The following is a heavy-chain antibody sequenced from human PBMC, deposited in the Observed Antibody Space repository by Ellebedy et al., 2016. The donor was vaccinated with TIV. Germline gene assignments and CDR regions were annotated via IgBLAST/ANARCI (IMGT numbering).Heavy chain of an antibody. CDR2: ISSDSSST. CDR1: GFTFSTYT. D-gene: IGHD2-2*01. V-gene: IGHV3-21*01. CDR3: ARDFQLLY. Sequence: GESLKISXAASGFTFSTYTMNWVRQAPGKGLEWVSSISSDSSSTYYADSVKGRFTISRDNAKNSLYLHMNSLRAEDTAVYYCARDFQLLYWGQGTLVTVSS. J-gene: IGHJ4*02.